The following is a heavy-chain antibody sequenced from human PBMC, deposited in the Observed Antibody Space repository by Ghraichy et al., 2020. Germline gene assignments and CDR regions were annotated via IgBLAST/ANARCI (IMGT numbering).Heavy chain of an antibody. J-gene: IGHJ5*02. Sequence: GGSLRLSCAASGFTFSSYAMHWVRQAPGKGLEWVAVISYDGSNKYYADSVKGRFTISRDNSKNTLYLQMNSLRAEDTAVYYCARDRDIVLMGETPFGWFDPWGQGTLVTVSS. CDR3: ARDRDIVLMGETPFGWFDP. D-gene: IGHD2-8*01. V-gene: IGHV3-30*04. CDR1: GFTFSSYA. CDR2: ISYDGSNK.